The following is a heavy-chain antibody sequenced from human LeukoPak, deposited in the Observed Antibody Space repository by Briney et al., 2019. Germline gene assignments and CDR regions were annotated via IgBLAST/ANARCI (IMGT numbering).Heavy chain of an antibody. Sequence: GGSLRLSCAASEFSFSTYAMGWVRQAPGKGLEWVSAISGSGGKTYYADSVKGRFTISRDNSKNTLYLQMNSLRAEDTAVYYCAKWGCSGGSCYPFDYWGQGTLVTVSS. D-gene: IGHD2-15*01. CDR1: EFSFSTYA. CDR2: ISGSGGKT. J-gene: IGHJ4*02. V-gene: IGHV3-23*01. CDR3: AKWGCSGGSCYPFDY.